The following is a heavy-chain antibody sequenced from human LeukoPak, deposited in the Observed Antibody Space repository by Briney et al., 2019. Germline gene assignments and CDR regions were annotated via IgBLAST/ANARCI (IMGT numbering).Heavy chain of an antibody. D-gene: IGHD3-9*01. V-gene: IGHV4-38-2*02. CDR3: ARVRYFDWLSLDY. CDR1: GYSISSGYY. J-gene: IGHJ4*02. CDR2: IYHSGST. Sequence: PSETLSLTCTVSGYSISSGYYWGWRRQPPGKGLEWIGIIYHSGSTYYNPSLKSRVTISVDTSKNQFSLKLSSVTAADTAVYYCARVRYFDWLSLDYWGQGTLVTVSS.